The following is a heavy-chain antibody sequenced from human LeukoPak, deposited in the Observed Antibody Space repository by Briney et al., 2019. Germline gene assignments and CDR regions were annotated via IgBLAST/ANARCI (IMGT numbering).Heavy chain of an antibody. CDR1: GFIFSNYS. Sequence: GSLRLSCAASGFIFSNYSMNWVRQAPEKGLEWVSWISSTSNTIYYADSVKGRFTISRDNAKNSLDLQMNSLRDEDTAVYYCARPSRSTGPAYWGQGALVTVSS. CDR3: ARPSRSTGPAY. J-gene: IGHJ4*02. CDR2: ISSTSNTI. V-gene: IGHV3-48*02. D-gene: IGHD2-2*01.